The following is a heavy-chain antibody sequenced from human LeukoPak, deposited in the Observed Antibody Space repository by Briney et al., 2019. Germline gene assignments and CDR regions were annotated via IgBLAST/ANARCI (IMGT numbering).Heavy chain of an antibody. D-gene: IGHD3-22*01. CDR1: GFTFSSYA. J-gene: IGHJ4*02. Sequence: GGSLRLSCAASGFTFSSYAMSWVRQAPGKGLEWVSAISGSGGSTYYADSVKGRFTISRDNSKNTLYLQMNSLRAEDTAVYYCASVLFPSDYYDSSGYYLGTGIDYWGQGTLVTVSS. CDR2: ISGSGGST. CDR3: ASVLFPSDYYDSSGYYLGTGIDY. V-gene: IGHV3-23*01.